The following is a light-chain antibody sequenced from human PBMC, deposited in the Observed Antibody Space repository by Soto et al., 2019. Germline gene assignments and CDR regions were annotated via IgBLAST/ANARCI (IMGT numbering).Light chain of an antibody. CDR1: QGISSY. CDR2: AAS. Sequence: AIRMTHSPSSFSASTGDRVTITCRASQGISSYLAWYQQKPGKAPKLLIYAASTLQSGVPSRFSGSGSGTDFTLTISCLQSEDFATYYCQQYNGTFGQGTKVDI. V-gene: IGKV1-8*01. CDR3: QQYNGT. J-gene: IGKJ1*01.